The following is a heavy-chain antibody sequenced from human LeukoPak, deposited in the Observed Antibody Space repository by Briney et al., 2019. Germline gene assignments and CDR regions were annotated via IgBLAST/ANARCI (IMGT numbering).Heavy chain of an antibody. CDR1: GFTFSSYA. CDR3: ARADVQWLVRYFDY. J-gene: IGHJ4*02. CDR2: ISYDGSNK. Sequence: PGGSLRLSCAASGFTFSSYAMHWVRQAPGKGLEWGAVISYDGSNKYYADSVKGRFTISRDNSKNTLYLQMNSLRAEDTAVYYCARADVQWLVRYFDYWGQGTLVTVSS. V-gene: IGHV3-30*04. D-gene: IGHD6-19*01.